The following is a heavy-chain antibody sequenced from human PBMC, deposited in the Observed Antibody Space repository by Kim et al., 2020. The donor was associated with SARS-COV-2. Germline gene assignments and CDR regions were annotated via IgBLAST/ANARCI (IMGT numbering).Heavy chain of an antibody. D-gene: IGHD3-22*01. J-gene: IGHJ4*02. CDR1: GFNLNELF. Sequence: ASVKVSCKVSGFNLNELFIHWVRQVPGKGLEWMGGFNIEDDETVYAQTFQGRVTITEDTFTDTGYMELRGLRSEDTAIYYCVTGHSYYDNNGLDDWGQGTLVTVSS. CDR2: FNIEDDET. V-gene: IGHV1-24*01. CDR3: VTGHSYYDNNGLDD.